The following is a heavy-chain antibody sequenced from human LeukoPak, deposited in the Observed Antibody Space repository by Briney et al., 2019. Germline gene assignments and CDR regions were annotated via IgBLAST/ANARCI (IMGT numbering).Heavy chain of an antibody. Sequence: PGGSLTLSCAPSGFGLSTYSMTWVRQAPGKGLEWVSYISGDSKTINYADSVKGRFTISRDNAKNSLYLQMNSLRDEDTAVYYCAREAGYGSGWFGYWGQGTLVTVSS. CDR3: AREAGYGSGWFGY. V-gene: IGHV3-48*02. CDR1: GFGLSTYS. D-gene: IGHD6-19*01. CDR2: ISGDSKTI. J-gene: IGHJ4*02.